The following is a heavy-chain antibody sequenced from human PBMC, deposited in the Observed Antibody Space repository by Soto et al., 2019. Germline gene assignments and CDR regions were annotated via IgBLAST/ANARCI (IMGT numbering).Heavy chain of an antibody. CDR1: GGTFSNYA. CDR3: TRGIQLWS. Sequence: VASVKVSCKASGGTFSNYALTWVRQAPGQGLEWMGGIIPLSGTPNYAQKFQGRVTITADKSTTTVYMELSSLRSEDTAVYYCTRGIQLWSWGQGTLVTVS. V-gene: IGHV1-69*06. CDR2: IIPLSGTP. J-gene: IGHJ5*02. D-gene: IGHD5-18*01.